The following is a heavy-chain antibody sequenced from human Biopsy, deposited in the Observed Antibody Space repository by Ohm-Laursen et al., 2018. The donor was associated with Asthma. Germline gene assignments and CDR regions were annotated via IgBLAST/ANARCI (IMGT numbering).Heavy chain of an antibody. CDR1: GFSLSTSGGG. Sequence: TQTLTLTCTFSGFSLSTSGGGVGWIRQPPGRALEWLGNIYWDDDKRYRPSLQSRLTITRDTPKDQVVLTMTNMGPVDTGTYYCVHALVGLKAFDFWGQGTLVTVSS. V-gene: IGHV2-5*02. CDR2: IYWDDDK. J-gene: IGHJ4*02. D-gene: IGHD1-26*01. CDR3: VHALVGLKAFDF.